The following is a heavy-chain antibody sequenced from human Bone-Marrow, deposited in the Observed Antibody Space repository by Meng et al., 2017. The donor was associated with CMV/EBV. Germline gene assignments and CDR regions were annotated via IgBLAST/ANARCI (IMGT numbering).Heavy chain of an antibody. CDR1: GYSFTSYW. V-gene: IGHV5-51*01. J-gene: IGHJ6*02. CDR2: IYPGDSDT. D-gene: IGHD2-2*02. CDR3: ARLFTGPNTDDYGMDV. Sequence: GGSLRLPCKGSGYSFTSYWIGWVRQMPGKGLEWMGIIYPGDSDTRYSPSFQGQVTISADKSISTAYLQWSSLKASDTAMYYCARLFTGPNTDDYGMDVWGQGTTVTVSS.